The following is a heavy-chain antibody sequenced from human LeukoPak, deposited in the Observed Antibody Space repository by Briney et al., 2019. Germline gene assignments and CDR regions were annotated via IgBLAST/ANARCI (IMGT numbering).Heavy chain of an antibody. V-gene: IGHV3-43*01. Sequence: GGSLRLSCAASGFTFDDYTMHWVRQAPGKTLEWVSLISWDGTTYYADSMRGRFTISRDNSKNSLYLQMDTLRSEDTAFYYCVKDLTYESSGSVFDYWGQGTLVILSS. CDR2: ISWDGTT. CDR3: VKDLTYESSGSVFDY. J-gene: IGHJ4*02. D-gene: IGHD3-22*01. CDR1: GFTFDDYT.